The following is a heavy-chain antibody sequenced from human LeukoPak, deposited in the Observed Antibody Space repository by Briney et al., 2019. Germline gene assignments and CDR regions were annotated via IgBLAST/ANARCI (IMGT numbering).Heavy chain of an antibody. Sequence: SVKVSCKASGGTFSSYAISWVRQAPGQGLEWMGGIIPIFGTANYAQKFQGRVTITTDESTSTAYMELSSLRSDDTAVYYCASTVVVAATLFVPWGQGTLVTVSS. D-gene: IGHD2-15*01. V-gene: IGHV1-69*05. CDR1: GGTFSSYA. CDR3: ASTVVVAATLFVP. J-gene: IGHJ5*02. CDR2: IIPIFGTA.